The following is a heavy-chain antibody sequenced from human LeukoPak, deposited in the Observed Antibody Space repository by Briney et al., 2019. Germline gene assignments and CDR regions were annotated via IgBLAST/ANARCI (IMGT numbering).Heavy chain of an antibody. V-gene: IGHV4-59*01. CDR2: VHYTGTT. D-gene: IGHD3-16*01. CDR3: ARGGWSLDL. Sequence: PSETLSLTCTSSGGSITNFYWSWIRQSPGKRLESIGYVHYTGTTNYNPSLKSRVTISADTSKNQISLRLNSVTAADTALYYCARGGWSLDLWGRGTLVTVSS. CDR1: GGSITNFY. J-gene: IGHJ2*01.